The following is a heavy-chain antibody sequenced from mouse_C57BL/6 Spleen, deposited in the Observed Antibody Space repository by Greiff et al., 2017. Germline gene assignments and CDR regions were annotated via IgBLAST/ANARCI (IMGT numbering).Heavy chain of an antibody. CDR1: GFTFSDYG. D-gene: IGHD3-2*02. Sequence: EVKLVESGGGLVKPGGSLKLSCAASGFTFSDYGMHWVRQAPEKGLEWVAYISSGSSTIYYADTVKGRFTISRDNAKNTLFLQMTSLRSEDTAMYYCARELRLRGYYFDYWGQGTTLTVSS. CDR3: ARELRLRGYYFDY. CDR2: ISSGSSTI. J-gene: IGHJ2*01. V-gene: IGHV5-17*01.